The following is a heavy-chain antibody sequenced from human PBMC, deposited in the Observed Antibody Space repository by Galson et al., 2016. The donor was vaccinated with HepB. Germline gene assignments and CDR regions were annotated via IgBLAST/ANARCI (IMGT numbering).Heavy chain of an antibody. Sequence: PALVKPTQTLTLTCTFSGSSLGSSGVGVGWIRQPPGEALEWLAIIYWDDDKRYSPSLKSRVTITKDTPRNQVFLTMTNVDPVDTATYYCVHLASGYTYVDYWGQGTLVAVSS. J-gene: IGHJ4*02. CDR1: GSSLGSSGVG. V-gene: IGHV2-5*02. CDR3: VHLASGYTYVDY. CDR2: IYWDDDK. D-gene: IGHD5-18*01.